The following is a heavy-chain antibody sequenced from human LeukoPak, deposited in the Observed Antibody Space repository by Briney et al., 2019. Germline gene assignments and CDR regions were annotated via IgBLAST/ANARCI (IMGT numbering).Heavy chain of an antibody. J-gene: IGHJ4*02. D-gene: IGHD3-22*01. CDR2: ISGSGGST. CDR1: GFTFNNYA. V-gene: IGHV3-23*01. Sequence: PGGSLRLSCAASGFTFNNYAMSWVRQAPGKGLEWVSAISGSGGSTYYAVPLKGRFTISRDNSKNTLYLQMNSLRAEDTALYYCAKDGIGGIYYDSSGYFDYWGQGTLVAVSS. CDR3: AKDGIGGIYYDSSGYFDY.